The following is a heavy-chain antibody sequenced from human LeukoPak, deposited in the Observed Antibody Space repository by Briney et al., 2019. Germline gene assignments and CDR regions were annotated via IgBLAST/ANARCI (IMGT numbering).Heavy chain of an antibody. CDR1: GGSISSYY. D-gene: IGHD3-10*01. V-gene: IGHV4-4*07. CDR2: IYISGST. J-gene: IGHJ5*02. CDR3: ARRPLMVRGSRSWFDP. Sequence: SETLSLTCTVSGGSISSYYWSWIRQPAGKGLEWIGRIYISGSTNYNPSLKSRVTMSVDTSKNQFSLKLSSVTAADTAVYYCARRPLMVRGSRSWFDPWGQGTLVTVSS.